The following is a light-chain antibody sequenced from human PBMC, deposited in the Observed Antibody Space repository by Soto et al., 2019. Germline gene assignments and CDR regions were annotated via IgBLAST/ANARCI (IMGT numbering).Light chain of an antibody. J-gene: IGKJ1*01. Sequence: EIVMTQSPATLSVSPGERATLSCRASQSVSSNLAWYQQKPGQAPRLLIYGASTRVTGIPARFSGSGSETEFTLTISSLQSEDFAVYYCHQYNNWPPWTFGQGTKVEIK. CDR2: GAS. V-gene: IGKV3-15*01. CDR1: QSVSSN. CDR3: HQYNNWPPWT.